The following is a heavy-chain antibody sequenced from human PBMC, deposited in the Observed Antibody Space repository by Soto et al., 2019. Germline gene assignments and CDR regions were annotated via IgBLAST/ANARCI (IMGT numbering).Heavy chain of an antibody. D-gene: IGHD6-13*01. Sequence: QITLKESGPTLVKPTQTLTLTCTFSGFSLSTSGVGVGWIRQPPGKALEWLALIYWNDDKRYRPSLKSRLTITKDTSTNQVVLTMTNMDPVDTATYYCAHRLSSSSWYGDAFDIWGQGTMVTVSS. CDR2: IYWNDDK. CDR1: GFSLSTSGVG. J-gene: IGHJ3*02. V-gene: IGHV2-5*01. CDR3: AHRLSSSSWYGDAFDI.